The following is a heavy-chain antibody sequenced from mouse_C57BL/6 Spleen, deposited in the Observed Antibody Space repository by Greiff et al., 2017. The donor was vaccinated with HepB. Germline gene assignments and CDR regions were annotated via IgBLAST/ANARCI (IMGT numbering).Heavy chain of an antibody. CDR1: GYTFTSYW. CDR2: IYPGSGST. J-gene: IGHJ2*01. V-gene: IGHV1-55*01. D-gene: IGHD1-1*01. CDR3: ARPSYYGSSYSYFDY. Sequence: QVQLQQPGAELVKPGASVKMSCKASGYTFTSYWITWVKQRPGQGLEWIGDIYPGSGSTNYNEKFKSKATLTVDTSSSTAYMQLSSLTSEDSAVYYCARPSYYGSSYSYFDYWGQGTTLTVSS.